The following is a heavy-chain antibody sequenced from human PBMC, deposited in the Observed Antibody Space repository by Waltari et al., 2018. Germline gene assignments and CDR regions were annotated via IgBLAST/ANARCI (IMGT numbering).Heavy chain of an antibody. V-gene: IGHV1-3*01. CDR3: ARAYCINGVCYSGYYFDY. CDR1: GSTFTGYT. D-gene: IGHD2-8*01. J-gene: IGHJ4*02. Sequence: QVQLVQPGAEVKKPGPSVKVSCKAPGSTFTGYTIHWARQAPGQGLEWMGWITADNGNTKYSQKFQGRVTITRDTSANTADMELSSLRSEDTAVYYCARAYCINGVCYSGYYFDYWGQGTLVTVSS. CDR2: ITADNGNT.